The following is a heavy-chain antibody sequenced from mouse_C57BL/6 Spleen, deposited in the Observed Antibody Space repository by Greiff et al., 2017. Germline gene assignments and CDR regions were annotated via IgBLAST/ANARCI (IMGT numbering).Heavy chain of an antibody. CDR1: GYTFTSYW. J-gene: IGHJ3*01. CDR2: IYPSDSAT. CDR3: ARESYGSSSFAY. V-gene: IGHV1-61*01. Sequence: VKLLQSGAELVRPGSSVKLSCTASGYTFTSYWMDWVKQRPGQGLEWIGYIYPSDSATHYNQKFKDKTTLTLDKSYSKANMQLIILTSNVSAVNYCARESYGSSSFAYWGQGTLVTVSA. D-gene: IGHD1-1*01.